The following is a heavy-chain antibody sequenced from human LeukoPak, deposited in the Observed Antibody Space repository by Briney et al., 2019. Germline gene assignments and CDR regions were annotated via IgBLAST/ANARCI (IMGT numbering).Heavy chain of an antibody. CDR3: ARALYDSSGYYFDY. CDR2: IRSSSSTSTT. Sequence: GGSLRLSCAASGLTFSSHSMNWVRQAPGKGLEWISHIRSSSSTSTTYYADSVKGRFTISRDDAKNSLYLQMNSLRAEDTAVYYCARALYDSSGYYFDYWGQGTLVTVSS. CDR1: GLTFSSHS. V-gene: IGHV3-48*01. D-gene: IGHD3-22*01. J-gene: IGHJ4*02.